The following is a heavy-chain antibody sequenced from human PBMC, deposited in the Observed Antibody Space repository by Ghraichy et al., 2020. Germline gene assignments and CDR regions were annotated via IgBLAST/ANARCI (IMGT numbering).Heavy chain of an antibody. D-gene: IGHD2-15*01. CDR1: GGPFSGYY. J-gene: IGHJ4*02. CDR3: ARSPGWYAFDY. CDR2: IQHSGST. Sequence: SETLSLTCAVNGGPFSGYYWRWIRQSPGKGLEWIGEIQHSGSTNYNPSLKSRVTMSVETSKNQFTLKLSSVTAADTAVYYCARSPGWYAFDYWGQGTLVTVSS. V-gene: IGHV4-34*01.